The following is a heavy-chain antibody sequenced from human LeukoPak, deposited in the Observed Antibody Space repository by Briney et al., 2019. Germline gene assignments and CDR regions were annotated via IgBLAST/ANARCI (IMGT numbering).Heavy chain of an antibody. J-gene: IGHJ4*02. Sequence: PGGSLRLSCAASGFTFSSYSMNWVRQAPGKGLEWVSSISSSSSYIYYADSVKGRFTISRDNAKNSLYLQMNSLRAEDTAVYYCARGGGKYYDILTGYSDYFDYWGQGTLVTVSS. D-gene: IGHD3-9*01. CDR3: ARGGGKYYDILTGYSDYFDY. V-gene: IGHV3-21*01. CDR1: GFTFSSYS. CDR2: ISSSSSYI.